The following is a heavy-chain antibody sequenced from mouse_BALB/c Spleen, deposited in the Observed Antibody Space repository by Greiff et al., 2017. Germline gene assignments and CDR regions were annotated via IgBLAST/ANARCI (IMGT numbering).Heavy chain of an antibody. V-gene: IGHV1-87*01. CDR2: IYPGDGDT. J-gene: IGHJ4*01. CDR3: ARGEGDYYAMDY. Sequence: VKLQESGAELARPGASVKLSCKASGYTFTSYWMQWVKQRPGQGLEWIGAIYPGDGDTRYTQKFKGKATLTADKSSSTAYMQLSSLASEDSAVYYCARGEGDYYAMDYWGQGTSVTVSS. CDR1: GYTFTSYW.